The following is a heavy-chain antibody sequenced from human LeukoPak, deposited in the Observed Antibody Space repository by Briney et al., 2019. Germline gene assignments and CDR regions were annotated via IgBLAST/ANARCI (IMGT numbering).Heavy chain of an antibody. D-gene: IGHD6-19*01. J-gene: IGHJ4*02. CDR2: TYYRSKWYN. CDR1: GDSVSSNSPA. V-gene: IGHV6-1*01. Sequence: SQTLSLTCAISGDSVSSNSPAWNRIRQSPSRGLEWLGRTYYRSKWYNDYAVSVKSRITINADTSKNQFSLQLNSVTPEDTAVYYCAREKAISVAAAAYYDYWGQGTLVTVSS. CDR3: AREKAISVAAAAYYDY.